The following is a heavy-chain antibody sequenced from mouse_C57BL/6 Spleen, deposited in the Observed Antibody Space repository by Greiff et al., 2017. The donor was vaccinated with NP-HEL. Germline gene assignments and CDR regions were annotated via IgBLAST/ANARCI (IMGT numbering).Heavy chain of an antibody. CDR1: GYTFTSYW. V-gene: IGHV1-69*01. CDR2: INPYDSYT. Sequence: VQLQQSGAELVMPGASVKLSCKASGYTFTSYWMHWVKQRPGQGLEWIGEINPYDSYTNYNQKFKGKSTLTVDKSSSTAYMQLSSLTSEDSAVYYYAREGPMDYWGQGTSVTVSS. J-gene: IGHJ4*01. CDR3: AREGPMDY.